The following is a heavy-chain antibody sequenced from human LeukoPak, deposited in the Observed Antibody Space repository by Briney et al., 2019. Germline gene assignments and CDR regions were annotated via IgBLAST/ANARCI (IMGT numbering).Heavy chain of an antibody. D-gene: IGHD2-2*01. CDR1: GGSISSGSYY. J-gene: IGHJ4*02. CDR2: IYTSGST. V-gene: IGHV4-61*02. CDR3: ARAGQGYCTSAGCFLSLDY. Sequence: SETLSLTCTVSGGSISSGSYYWSWIRQPAGKGLEWIGRIYTSGSTNYNPSLNSRVTISIDTSKNQFSLKLSSVTAADTAVYYCARAGQGYCTSAGCFLSLDYWGQGTLVTVSS.